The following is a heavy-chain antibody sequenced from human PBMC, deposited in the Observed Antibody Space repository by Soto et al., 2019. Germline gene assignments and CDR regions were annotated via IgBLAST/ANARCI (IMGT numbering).Heavy chain of an antibody. D-gene: IGHD2-15*01. V-gene: IGHV4-4*02. J-gene: IGHJ5*02. CDR3: ARVEDCSGGSCYSDWFDP. Sequence: SETLSLTCAVSGGSISSSNWWSWVRQPPGKGLEWIGEIYHSGSTNYNPSLKSRVTISVDKSKNQFSLKLSSVTAADTAVYYCARVEDCSGGSCYSDWFDPWGQGTLVTVYS. CDR1: GGSISSSNW. CDR2: IYHSGST.